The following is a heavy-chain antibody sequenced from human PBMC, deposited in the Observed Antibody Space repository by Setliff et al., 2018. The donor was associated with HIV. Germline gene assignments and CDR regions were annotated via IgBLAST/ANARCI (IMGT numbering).Heavy chain of an antibody. CDR1: GFTFGDYA. Sequence: HPGGSLRLSCTGTGFTFGDYATTWFRQAPGKGLEWVGFIRDKTSGGTAEYAASVKGRFTLSRDDSKSVAYLQMNSLKTDDTAVYYCIRGPWRTGMDVWGQGTTVTVSS. V-gene: IGHV3-49*03. CDR3: IRGPWRTGMDV. D-gene: IGHD5-12*01. CDR2: IRDKTSGGTA. J-gene: IGHJ6*02.